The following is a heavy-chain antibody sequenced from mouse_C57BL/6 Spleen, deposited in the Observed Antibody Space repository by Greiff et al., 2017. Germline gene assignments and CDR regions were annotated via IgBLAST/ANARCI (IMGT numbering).Heavy chain of an antibody. CDR3: SSPITTGVVPLDY. CDR2: INPSGGYT. CDR1: GYTFTSYW. J-gene: IGHJ2*01. V-gene: IGHV1-7*01. Sequence: QVQLKQSGAELAKPGASVKLSCKASGYTFTSYWMHWVKQRPGQGLEWIGYINPSGGYTKYNQKFKDQATLTADKSSSTAYMQLSSLTYEDSSVDYCSSPITTGVVPLDYWGQGTTLTVSS. D-gene: IGHD1-1*01.